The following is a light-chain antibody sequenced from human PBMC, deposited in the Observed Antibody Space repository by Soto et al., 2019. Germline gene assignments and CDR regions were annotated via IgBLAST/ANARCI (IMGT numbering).Light chain of an antibody. J-gene: IGLJ2*01. Sequence: QSVLTQPASVSGSPGQSITISCTGTSSDVGSYDLVSWYQQHPGKAPKLMIYEVSKRPSGVSNRFSGSKSGITASLTISGLQAEDEADYYCCSYAGSSTVVFGGGTQLTVL. CDR3: CSYAGSSTVV. V-gene: IGLV2-23*02. CDR1: SSDVGSYDL. CDR2: EVS.